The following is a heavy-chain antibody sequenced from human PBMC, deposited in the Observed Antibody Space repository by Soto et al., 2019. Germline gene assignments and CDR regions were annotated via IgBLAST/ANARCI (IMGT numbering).Heavy chain of an antibody. Sequence: SETLSLTCTFSGCSISTYYWSWIRQPPGKGLEWIGYIYYTGSTNYNSSLKPRVTISVDTSKNQFSLKLKSVTETDTAVYYCARVKVGDLFRFNWFFDLWGRGTLVTVSS. CDR1: GCSISTYY. CDR2: IYYTGST. V-gene: IGHV4-59*08. D-gene: IGHD3-3*01. J-gene: IGHJ2*01. CDR3: ARVKVGDLFRFNWFFDL.